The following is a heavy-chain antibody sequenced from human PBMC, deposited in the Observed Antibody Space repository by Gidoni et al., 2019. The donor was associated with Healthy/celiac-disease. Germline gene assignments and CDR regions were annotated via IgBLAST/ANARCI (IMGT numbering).Heavy chain of an antibody. D-gene: IGHD5-18*01. CDR1: GFTFSSYG. V-gene: IGHV3-30*18. CDR3: AKDSDAGDTAMVGY. Sequence: QVQLVESGGGVVQPGRSLRLSCAASGFTFSSYGMHWVRQAPGKGLEWLAVISYDGSNKYYADSVKGRFTISRDNSKNTLYLQMNSLRAEDTAVYYCAKDSDAGDTAMVGYWGQGTLVTVSS. CDR2: ISYDGSNK. J-gene: IGHJ4*02.